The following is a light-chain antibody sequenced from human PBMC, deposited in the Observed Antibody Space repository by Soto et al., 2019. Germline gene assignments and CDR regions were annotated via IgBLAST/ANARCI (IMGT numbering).Light chain of an antibody. CDR3: LQHNSYPHT. Sequence: DIQMTQSPSAMSASLGDRVTITCRASQGIRTYLVWFQQTPGKVPKRLIYAASSLENGVPARFSGSGSGTEFTLTISSLQPEDFATYYCLQHNSYPHTFGQGTKLEIK. V-gene: IGKV1-17*03. CDR1: QGIRTY. CDR2: AAS. J-gene: IGKJ2*01.